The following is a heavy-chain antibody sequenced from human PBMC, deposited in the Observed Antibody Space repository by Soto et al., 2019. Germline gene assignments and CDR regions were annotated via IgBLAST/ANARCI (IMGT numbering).Heavy chain of an antibody. CDR1: GYTFTGYH. D-gene: IGHD1-1*01. CDR2: SDPTGAYT. Sequence: ASVKVSCKASGYTFTGYHIHWVRQAPGQGLEWMGISDPTGAYTNNAQRFQGRVTMTRDTSTSTVYMELSTLRSEDTALYYCARVPARNSLDVFDYWGQGTLVTVSS. V-gene: IGHV1-46*01. J-gene: IGHJ4*02. CDR3: ARVPARNSLDVFDY.